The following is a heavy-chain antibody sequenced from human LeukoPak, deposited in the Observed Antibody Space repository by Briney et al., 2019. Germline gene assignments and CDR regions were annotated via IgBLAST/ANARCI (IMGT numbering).Heavy chain of an antibody. D-gene: IGHD1-26*01. V-gene: IGHV3-11*04. CDR3: ARESGSLPLDS. Sequence: GGSLRLSCAASGFTFSDYYMNWIRQAPGKGLEWVSYISGSGTTINYADSVRGRFTISRDNAKSSLFPQIDSLRAEDTAIYYCARESGSLPLDSWGQGTLVTVSS. CDR1: GFTFSDYY. J-gene: IGHJ4*02. CDR2: ISGSGTTI.